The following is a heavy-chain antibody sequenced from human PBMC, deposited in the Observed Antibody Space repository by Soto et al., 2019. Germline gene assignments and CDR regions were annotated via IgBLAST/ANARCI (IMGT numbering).Heavy chain of an antibody. CDR2: IWYDGSNK. D-gene: IGHD2-2*01. Sequence: QVQLVESGGGVVQPGRSLRLSCAASGFTFSSYGMHWVRQAPGKGLEWVAVIWYDGSNKYYADSVKGRFTISRDNSKNTLYLQMNSLRAEETAVYYCARVDCSSTSCLGYYYYGMDVWGQGTTVTVSS. CDR1: GFTFSSYG. CDR3: ARVDCSSTSCLGYYYYGMDV. J-gene: IGHJ6*02. V-gene: IGHV3-33*01.